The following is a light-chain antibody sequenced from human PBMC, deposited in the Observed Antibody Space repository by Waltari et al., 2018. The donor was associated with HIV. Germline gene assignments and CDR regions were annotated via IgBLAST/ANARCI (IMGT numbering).Light chain of an antibody. CDR3: QQYFSTPPT. J-gene: IGKJ1*01. CDR1: HSILYNSNNNSY. V-gene: IGKV4-1*01. Sequence: DIVLTQSPDSMAVSLGERATVNCRSTHSILYNSNNNSYLGWYQQKPGQPPKLLIYWASTRASGTPDRFTGSGSGTDVALTIISLQAEDAAVYYCQQYFSTPPTFGQGTKVEIK. CDR2: WAS.